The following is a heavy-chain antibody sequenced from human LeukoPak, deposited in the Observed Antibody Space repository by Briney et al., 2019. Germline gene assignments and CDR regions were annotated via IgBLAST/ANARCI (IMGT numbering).Heavy chain of an antibody. D-gene: IGHD2-2*01. CDR3: ARVYQSAEYYFDY. V-gene: IGHV4-59*01. CDR2: IYYTGST. Sequence: PSETLSLTCTVSGGSIDSCYWRWIRQPPGKGQEWIGYIYYTGSTEYHPSLKSRVTISLDTSKNQFSLKLTSVTAADTAVYYCARVYQSAEYYFDYWGQGNLVSVSS. J-gene: IGHJ4*02. CDR1: GGSIDSCY.